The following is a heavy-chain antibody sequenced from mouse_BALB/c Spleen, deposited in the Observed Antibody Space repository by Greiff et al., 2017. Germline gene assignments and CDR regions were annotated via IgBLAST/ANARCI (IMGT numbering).Heavy chain of an antibody. V-gene: IGHV5-6-5*01. Sequence: EVKVVESGGGLVKPGGSLKLSCAASGFTFSSYAMSWVRQTPEKRLEWVASISSGGSTYYPDSVKGRFTISRDNARNILYLQMSSLRSEDTAMYYCARGLGITTVSMDYWGQGTSVTVSS. CDR3: ARGLGITTVSMDY. CDR2: ISSGGST. CDR1: GFTFSSYA. J-gene: IGHJ4*01. D-gene: IGHD1-1*01.